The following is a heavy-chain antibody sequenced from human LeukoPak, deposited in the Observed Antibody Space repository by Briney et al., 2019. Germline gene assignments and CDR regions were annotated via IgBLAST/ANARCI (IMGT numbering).Heavy chain of an antibody. Sequence: GGSLRLSCAASGFTFTTYWMSWVRQAPGKGLEWVSGITSRSTTYYADSVKGRFTISRDNSKNMVWLQINSPTAEDTATYYCAKDGNWARFEDWGQGTLVTVSS. CDR2: ITSRSTT. J-gene: IGHJ4*02. CDR3: AKDGNWARFED. V-gene: IGHV3-23*01. CDR1: GFTFTTYW. D-gene: IGHD7-27*01.